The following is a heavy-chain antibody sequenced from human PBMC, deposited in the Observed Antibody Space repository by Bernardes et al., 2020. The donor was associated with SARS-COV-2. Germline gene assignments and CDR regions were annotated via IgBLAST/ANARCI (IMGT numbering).Heavy chain of an antibody. CDR1: GFPLTSYN. Sequence: GGSLRLSCAISGFPLTSYNMNWVRQAPGKGLEWVSYISTSSKTIYYSDSVKGRFTISRDSAKNSLRLQMNSLRVEDTAVYYCARAVWGIWYFDLWGHGTLVTVSS. CDR3: ARAVWGIWYFDL. V-gene: IGHV3-48*04. J-gene: IGHJ2*01. D-gene: IGHD3-16*01. CDR2: ISTSSKTI.